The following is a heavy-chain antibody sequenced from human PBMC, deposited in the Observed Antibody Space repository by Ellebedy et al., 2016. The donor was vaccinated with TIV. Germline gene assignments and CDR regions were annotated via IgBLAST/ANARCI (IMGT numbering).Heavy chain of an antibody. V-gene: IGHV1-18*04. CDR2: DNPYNGHT. CDR3: ARDHGTKSVDY. J-gene: IGHJ4*02. Sequence: AASVKVSCKVSGNPSTNYVVIWVRQAPGEGLEWMGWDNPYNGHTNYAQKFQGRVTMTADTSTSTIYMELRSLRSDDTAVYFCARDHGTKSVDYWGQGTLVTVSS. CDR1: GNPSTNYV.